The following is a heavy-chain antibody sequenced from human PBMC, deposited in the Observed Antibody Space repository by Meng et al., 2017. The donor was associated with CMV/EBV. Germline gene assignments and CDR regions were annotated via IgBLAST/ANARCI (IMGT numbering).Heavy chain of an antibody. CDR1: GFTFSNAW. V-gene: IGHV3-7*01. Sequence: GESLKISCAASGFTFSNAWMSWVRQAPGKGLEWVANIKQDGSEKYYVDSVKGRFTISRDNAKNSLYLQMNSLRAEDTAVYYCARVTVFYYYGMDVWGQGTTVTVSS. D-gene: IGHD4-17*01. CDR3: ARVTVFYYYGMDV. CDR2: IKQDGSEK. J-gene: IGHJ6*02.